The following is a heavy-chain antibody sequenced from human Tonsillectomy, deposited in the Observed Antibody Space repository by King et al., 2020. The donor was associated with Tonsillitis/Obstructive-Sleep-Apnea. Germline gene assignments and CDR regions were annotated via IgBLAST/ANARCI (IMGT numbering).Heavy chain of an antibody. CDR3: AKDGCFSSTSCYHPSALWFDP. V-gene: IGHV3-23*04. CDR2: ISGSGGST. Sequence: VQLVQSGGGLVQPGGSLRLSCAASGFTFSSYAMSWVRQAPGKGLEWVSAISGSGGSTYYADSVKGRYTITRDNSKNTLYMQMNSLRAEDTAVYYCAKDGCFSSTSCYHPSALWFDPWGQGTLVTVSS. D-gene: IGHD2-2*01. J-gene: IGHJ5*02. CDR1: GFTFSSYA.